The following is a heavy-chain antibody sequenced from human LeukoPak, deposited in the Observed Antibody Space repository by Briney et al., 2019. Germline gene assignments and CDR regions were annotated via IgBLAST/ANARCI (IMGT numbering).Heavy chain of an antibody. J-gene: IGHJ1*01. Sequence: SETLSLTCTVSGGSISSYYWSWIRQPPGKGLEWIGYIYYSGSTNYNPSLKSRVTISVDTSKNQFSLRLSSVTAADTAVYYCARDTPGGFQHWGQGTLVTVSS. CDR2: IYYSGST. D-gene: IGHD2-15*01. CDR3: ARDTPGGFQH. CDR1: GGSISSYY. V-gene: IGHV4-59*01.